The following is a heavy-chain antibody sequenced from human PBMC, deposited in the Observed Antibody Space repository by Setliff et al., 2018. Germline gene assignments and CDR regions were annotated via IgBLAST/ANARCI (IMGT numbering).Heavy chain of an antibody. V-gene: IGHV1-69*05. Sequence: SVKVSCKASGGTFSSYGISWVRQAPGQGLEWMGGTIPMFGSTKYAQKFQERVTIIKDESTSTAYMEVSSLRTGDTAVYYCAREGVDTRSSTDYRYYMDVWGKGTTVTVS. J-gene: IGHJ6*03. CDR3: AREGVDTRSSTDYRYYMDV. CDR2: TIPMFGST. CDR1: GGTFSSYG. D-gene: IGHD5-18*01.